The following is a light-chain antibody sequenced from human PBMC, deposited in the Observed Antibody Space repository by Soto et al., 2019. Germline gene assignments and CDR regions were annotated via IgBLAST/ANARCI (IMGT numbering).Light chain of an antibody. J-gene: IGLJ1*01. CDR1: SSNIGGNS. Sequence: QYGLTQPPPVSAAPGQKVTISCSGSSSNIGGNSVSWYQQLPGTAPKLLIYDDDKRPSGIPDRFSGSKSGTSATLGITGFQTGDEADYYCGSWDSSLSAYVFATGTKVTVL. V-gene: IGLV1-51*01. CDR3: GSWDSSLSAYV. CDR2: DDD.